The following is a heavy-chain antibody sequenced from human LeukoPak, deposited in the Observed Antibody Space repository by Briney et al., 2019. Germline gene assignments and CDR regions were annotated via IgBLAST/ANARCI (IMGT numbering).Heavy chain of an antibody. CDR1: GGSFSGYS. Sequence: SETLSLTCAVSGGSFSGYSWSWIRQTPGKGLEWIGEITHSGSTNYNTHPKSRVTISVDTSKNHFSLKLSSVTAADTAVYYCARGGRITIFGVVGCWFSPWGEGTLVTVAS. J-gene: IGHJ5*02. D-gene: IGHD3-3*01. V-gene: IGHV4-34*01. CDR3: ARGGRITIFGVVGCWFSP. CDR2: ITHSGST.